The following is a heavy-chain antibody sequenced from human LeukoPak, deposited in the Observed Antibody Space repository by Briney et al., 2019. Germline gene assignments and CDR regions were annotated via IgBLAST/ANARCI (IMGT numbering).Heavy chain of an antibody. CDR2: IYHSGST. CDR1: SYSISSGYY. Sequence: PSETLSLTCTVSSYSISSGYYWGWIRQPPGKGLEWIGSIYHSGSTYYNPSLKSRVTISVDTSKNQFSLKLSPVTAADTAVYYCARDAIVVVTATANQFDYWGQGTLVTVSS. D-gene: IGHD2-21*02. V-gene: IGHV4-38-2*02. CDR3: ARDAIVVVTATANQFDY. J-gene: IGHJ4*02.